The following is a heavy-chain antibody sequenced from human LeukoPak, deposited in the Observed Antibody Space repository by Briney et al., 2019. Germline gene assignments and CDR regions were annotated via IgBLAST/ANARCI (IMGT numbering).Heavy chain of an antibody. V-gene: IGHV4-39*02. CDR3: ARRVRDNSGYYYVDY. Sequence: PSETLSLTCTVSGSSISSSSYYWGWVRQPPGKGLDWIGSIYYSGITYINPSLKSRVTISVDTSKNHFSLRLSSVTAADTAVYCCARRVRDNSGYYYVDYWGQGTLVTVSS. CDR1: GSSISSSSYY. D-gene: IGHD3-22*01. J-gene: IGHJ4*02. CDR2: IYYSGIT.